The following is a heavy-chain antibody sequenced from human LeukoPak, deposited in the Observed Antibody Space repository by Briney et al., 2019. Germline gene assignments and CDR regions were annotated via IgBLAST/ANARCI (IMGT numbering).Heavy chain of an antibody. CDR1: GFSFSSYA. CDR2: ISGSGGST. Sequence: QSGGSLRLSCAASGFSFSSYAMSWVRQAPGKGLEWVSAISGSGGSTYYADSVKGRFAISRDNSKNTVYLQMNSLRAEDTAVYYCAKGSGDSSLYGGRDAFNIWGQGTMVTVSS. CDR3: AKGSGDSSLYGGRDAFNI. J-gene: IGHJ3*02. D-gene: IGHD3-22*01. V-gene: IGHV3-23*01.